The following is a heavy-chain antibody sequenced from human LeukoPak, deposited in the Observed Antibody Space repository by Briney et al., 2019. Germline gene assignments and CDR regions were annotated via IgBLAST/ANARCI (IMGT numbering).Heavy chain of an antibody. CDR2: ISDDGSKK. CDR3: ARDQFDGDAFDI. CDR1: GFTLGTYA. J-gene: IGHJ3*02. V-gene: IGHV3-30*04. Sequence: GGTLRLSCAVSGFTLGTYAIHWVRQAPGKGLEWVALISDDGSKKYFADSVQGRFSLSRDTSKNTLYLQMNSLRAEDTAVYYCARDQFDGDAFDIWGQGTMVTVSS. D-gene: IGHD5-24*01.